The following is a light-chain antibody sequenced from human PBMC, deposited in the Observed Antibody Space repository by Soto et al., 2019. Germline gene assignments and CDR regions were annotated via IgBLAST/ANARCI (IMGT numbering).Light chain of an antibody. V-gene: IGKV3-20*01. CDR1: QRVSSGY. Sequence: IVLPQSPGTLSFSPGERATLSCRASQRVSSGYLAWYQQKPGQAPRLLIYGASNRATDIPDRFSGRGSGTDFTLTISRLEPEDFVVYYCQQYGSSPPSSTFGQGTRLEIK. CDR3: QQYGSSPPSST. J-gene: IGKJ5*01. CDR2: GAS.